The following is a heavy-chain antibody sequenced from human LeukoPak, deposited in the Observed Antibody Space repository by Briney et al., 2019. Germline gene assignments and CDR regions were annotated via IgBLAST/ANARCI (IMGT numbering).Heavy chain of an antibody. CDR1: GGSISSYY. J-gene: IGHJ6*02. CDR3: ARLTTTRYYYYGMDV. Sequence: SETLSLTCTVSGGSISSYYWSWIRQPPGKRLEWIGYIYYSGSTNYNPSLKSRVTISVDTSKNQFSLKLSSVTAADTAVYYCARLTTTRYYYYGMDVWGQGTTVTVSS. D-gene: IGHD4-11*01. V-gene: IGHV4-59*08. CDR2: IYYSGST.